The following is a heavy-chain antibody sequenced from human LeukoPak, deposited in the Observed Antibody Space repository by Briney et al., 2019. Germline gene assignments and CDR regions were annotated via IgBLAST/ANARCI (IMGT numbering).Heavy chain of an antibody. J-gene: IGHJ6*03. CDR3: ARDAIVAAGTGYYYYYMDV. CDR2: IIPIFCTA. CDR1: GGTFSSYA. Sequence: ASAKVSCKASGGTFSSYAISWVRQAPGQGLEWMGGIIPIFCTANYAQKFQGRVTITTDESTSTAYMELSSLRSEGTAVYYCARDAIVAAGTGYYYYYMDVWGKGTTVTVSS. V-gene: IGHV1-69*05. D-gene: IGHD6-13*01.